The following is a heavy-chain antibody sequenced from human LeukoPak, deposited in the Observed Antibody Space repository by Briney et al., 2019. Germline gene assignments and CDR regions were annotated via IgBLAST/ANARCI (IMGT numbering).Heavy chain of an antibody. D-gene: IGHD6-13*01. CDR1: GFTFSSYW. V-gene: IGHV3-74*01. Sequence: GGSLRLSCAASGFTFSSYWMHWVRQAPGRGLVWVSRINSDGSSTTYADSVKGRFTISRDNAKNTLYLQMNSLRAEDTAVYYCATQDHSIIWYHWFDPRGQGTLVTVSS. CDR3: ATQDHSIIWYHWFDP. J-gene: IGHJ5*02. CDR2: INSDGSST.